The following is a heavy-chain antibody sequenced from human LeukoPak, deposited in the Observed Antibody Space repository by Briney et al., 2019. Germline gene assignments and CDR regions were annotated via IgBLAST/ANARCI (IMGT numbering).Heavy chain of an antibody. CDR3: ARDLGAGTWYYFDY. Sequence: ASVKVSCKASGYTFTDYYMEWVRQAPGQGLEWMGWINPNSGGTNYAQKFQGRVTMTRDTSISTAYMELSRLRSDDTAVYYCARDLGAGTWYYFDYWGQGTLVTVSS. CDR1: GYTFTDYY. V-gene: IGHV1-2*02. J-gene: IGHJ4*02. D-gene: IGHD6-19*01. CDR2: INPNSGGT.